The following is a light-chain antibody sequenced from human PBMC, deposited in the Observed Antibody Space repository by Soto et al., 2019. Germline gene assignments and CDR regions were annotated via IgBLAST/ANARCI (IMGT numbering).Light chain of an antibody. Sequence: EIVMTQSPVALSVSPGERAALSCRASQSVCRNFAWYQQRPGQAPRVLVYGTSTRATGVPASFSGSGSGTDFTLTISSLQSEDFAVDYCQQYNNWPYTFGQGTRLEIK. V-gene: IGKV3-15*01. J-gene: IGKJ2*01. CDR2: GTS. CDR3: QQYNNWPYT. CDR1: QSVCRN.